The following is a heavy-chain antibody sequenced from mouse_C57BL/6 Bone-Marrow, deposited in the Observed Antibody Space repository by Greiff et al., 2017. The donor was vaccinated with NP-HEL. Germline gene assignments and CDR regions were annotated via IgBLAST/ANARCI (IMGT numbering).Heavy chain of an antibody. CDR3: ARGGKGYFDY. Sequence: VKLKQPGAELVKPGASVKMSCKASGYTFTSYWITWVKQRPGQGLEWIGDIYPGSGSTNYNEKFKSKATLTVDTSSSTAYMQLSSLTSEDSAVYYCARGGKGYFDYWGQGTTLTVSS. D-gene: IGHD1-3*01. V-gene: IGHV1-55*01. CDR1: GYTFTSYW. J-gene: IGHJ2*01. CDR2: IYPGSGST.